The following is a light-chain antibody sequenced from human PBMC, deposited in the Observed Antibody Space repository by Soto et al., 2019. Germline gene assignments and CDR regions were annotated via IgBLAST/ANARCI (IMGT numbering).Light chain of an antibody. V-gene: IGLV2-8*01. CDR3: SSYAGSNTVV. CDR1: SSDVGGYNC. CDR2: EVS. Sequence: QSVLTQPPSASGSPGQSVTISCTGTSSDVGGYNCVSWYQQHPGKAPKLMIYEVSKRPSGVPDRFSGSKSGNTASLTVSVLQAEDEADYYCSSYAGSNTVVFGGGTKLTVL. J-gene: IGLJ2*01.